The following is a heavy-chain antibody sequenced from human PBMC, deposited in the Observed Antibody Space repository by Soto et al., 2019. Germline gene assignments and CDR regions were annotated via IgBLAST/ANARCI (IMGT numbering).Heavy chain of an antibody. V-gene: IGHV3-33*01. Sequence: QVQLVESGGGVVQPGRSLRLSCAASGFTFSSYGMHWVRQAPGKGLEWVAVIWYAGSNKYYADSVKGRFTISRDNSKNSLYMQMNSLRAEDTAVYYCARDSNLYYYYYYMDVWGKGTTVTVSS. D-gene: IGHD4-4*01. CDR1: GFTFSSYG. J-gene: IGHJ6*03. CDR2: IWYAGSNK. CDR3: ARDSNLYYYYYYMDV.